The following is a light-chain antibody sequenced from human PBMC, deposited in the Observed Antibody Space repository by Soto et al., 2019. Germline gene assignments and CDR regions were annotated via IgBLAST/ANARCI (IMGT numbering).Light chain of an antibody. CDR1: SSDVGGYNY. CDR2: EVS. J-gene: IGLJ1*01. Sequence: QSALTQPASVSGSPGQSITISCTGTSSDVGGYNYVSWYQQRPGKAPKLMISEVSNRPSGVSNRFSGSKSGNTASLTISGLQAEDEADYYCSSYTSSSPYVFGTGTKLTVL. CDR3: SSYTSSSPYV. V-gene: IGLV2-14*01.